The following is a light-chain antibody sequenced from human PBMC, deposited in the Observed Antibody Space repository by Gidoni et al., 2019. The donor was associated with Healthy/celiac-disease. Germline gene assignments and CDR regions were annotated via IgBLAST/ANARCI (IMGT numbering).Light chain of an antibody. J-gene: IGKJ4*01. CDR1: QDISNY. CDR2: DAS. V-gene: IGKV1-33*01. Sequence: DIQMTQSPSSLSASVGDRVTITCQASQDISNYLNWYQQKPGKAPKRLIYDASNLETGVPSRFSGSGSGTDFTFTISRLQHEDIATYYCQQYDNLPGLTFGGGTKVEIK. CDR3: QQYDNLPGLT.